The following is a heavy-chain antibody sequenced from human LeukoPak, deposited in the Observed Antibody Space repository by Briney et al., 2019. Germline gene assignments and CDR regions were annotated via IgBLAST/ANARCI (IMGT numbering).Heavy chain of an antibody. D-gene: IGHD3-9*01. CDR2: ISAYNGNT. Sequence: ASVKVSCKASGYTFTSYGISWVRQAPGQGLEWMGRISAYNGNTNYAQKLQGRVTMTTDTSTSTAYMELRSLRSDDTAVYYCARVPLNYDILTGYYPPHYYFDYWGQGTLVTVSS. V-gene: IGHV1-18*01. CDR3: ARVPLNYDILTGYYPPHYYFDY. CDR1: GYTFTSYG. J-gene: IGHJ4*02.